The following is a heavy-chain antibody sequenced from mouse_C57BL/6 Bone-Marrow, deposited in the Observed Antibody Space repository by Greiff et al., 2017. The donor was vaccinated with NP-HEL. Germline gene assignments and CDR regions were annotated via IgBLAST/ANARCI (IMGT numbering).Heavy chain of an antibody. J-gene: IGHJ4*01. CDR3: ARLGKYYGSPYYAMDY. V-gene: IGHV5-12*01. CDR2: ISTGGGST. D-gene: IGHD1-1*01. Sequence: EVKLMESGGGLVQPGGSLKLSCAASGFTFSDYYMYWVRQTPEKRLEWVAYISTGGGSTYYPDTVKGRFTISRDNAKNTLYLQMSRLKSEDTAMYYCARLGKYYGSPYYAMDYWGQGTSVTVSS. CDR1: GFTFSDYY.